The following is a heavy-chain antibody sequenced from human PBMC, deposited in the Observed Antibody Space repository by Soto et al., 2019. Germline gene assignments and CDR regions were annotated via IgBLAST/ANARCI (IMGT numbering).Heavy chain of an antibody. CDR1: GGSVSSADYY. D-gene: IGHD1-1*01. V-gene: IGHV4-30-4*01. J-gene: IGHJ4*02. CDR2: IYYSGST. Sequence: QVQLQESGPRLVKPSQTLSLTCTVSGGSVSSADYYWSWTRQPPGKGLEWIGCIYYSGSTYYNPSLKSRVTISVDTSKNQFSLELTSVTAADTAVYYCARDRRQLAFDYWGQGALVTVSS. CDR3: ARDRRQLAFDY.